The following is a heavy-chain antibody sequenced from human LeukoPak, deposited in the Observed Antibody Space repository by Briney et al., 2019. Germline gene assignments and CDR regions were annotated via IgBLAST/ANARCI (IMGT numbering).Heavy chain of an antibody. CDR2: IIPIFGTA. D-gene: IGHD3-22*01. CDR3: AVGSSGYWDEENPEYFQH. Sequence: SVTVSCTASGGTFSSYAISWVRQAPGQGLEWMGGIIPIFGTANYAQKFQGRVTITADESTSTAYMELSSLRSEDTAVYYCAVGSSGYWDEENPEYFQHWGQGTLVTVSS. J-gene: IGHJ1*01. V-gene: IGHV1-69*13. CDR1: GGTFSSYA.